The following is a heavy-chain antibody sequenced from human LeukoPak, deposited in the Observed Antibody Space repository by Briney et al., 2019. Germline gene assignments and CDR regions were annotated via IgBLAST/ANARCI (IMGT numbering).Heavy chain of an antibody. J-gene: IGHJ4*02. CDR2: VDGGGGGT. CDR3: AKQSAGSAAWYSLHYDF. V-gene: IGHV3-23*01. CDR1: GFTLSSYA. Sequence: GGSRRLSCAASGFTLSSYAMTWFRKAPGRGLEWVSRVDGGGGGTYYADSVKGRFTISRDNSKDTLYLQMNGLRAEDTAVYFCAKQSAGSAAWYSLHYDFWGQGTLVTVSS. D-gene: IGHD6-13*01.